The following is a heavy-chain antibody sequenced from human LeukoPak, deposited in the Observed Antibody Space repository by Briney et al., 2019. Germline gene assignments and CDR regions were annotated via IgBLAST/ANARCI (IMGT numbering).Heavy chain of an antibody. Sequence: PGGSLRLSCAASGFTFDSYAMTCVRQAPGKGLEWVSGFSGSRGSTYYADSVKGRFTISRDNSKNTLFLQMNSLRAEDTAVYYCANPRQNRYNWNPFDYWGQGTLVTVSS. CDR1: GFTFDSYA. J-gene: IGHJ4*02. CDR2: FSGSRGST. CDR3: ANPRQNRYNWNPFDY. V-gene: IGHV3-23*01. D-gene: IGHD1-20*01.